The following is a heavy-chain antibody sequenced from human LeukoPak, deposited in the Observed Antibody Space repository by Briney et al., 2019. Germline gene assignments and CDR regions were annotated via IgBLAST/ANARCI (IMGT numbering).Heavy chain of an antibody. V-gene: IGHV1-46*01. J-gene: IGHJ5*02. CDR3: ARALITMIPWFDP. CDR2: INPSGGST. Sequence: GASVTVSCKASGYTFTSYYMHWVRQAPGQGLEWMGIINPSGGSTSYAQKFQGRVTMTRDTSTSTVYMELSSLRSEDTAVYYCARALITMIPWFDPWGQGTLVTVSS. CDR1: GYTFTSYY. D-gene: IGHD3-22*01.